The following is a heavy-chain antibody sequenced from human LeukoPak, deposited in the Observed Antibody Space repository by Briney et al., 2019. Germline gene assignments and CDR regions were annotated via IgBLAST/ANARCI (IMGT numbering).Heavy chain of an antibody. D-gene: IGHD3-3*01. Sequence: GASVKVSCKASGYSFTSYDINWVRQATGQGLEWMGWMNPNSGNTGYAQKFQGRVTMTRNTSISTAYMELSSLRSEDTAVYYCARVQGDFWKWFDPWGQGTLVTVSS. V-gene: IGHV1-8*01. CDR1: GYSFTSYD. CDR2: MNPNSGNT. CDR3: ARVQGDFWKWFDP. J-gene: IGHJ5*02.